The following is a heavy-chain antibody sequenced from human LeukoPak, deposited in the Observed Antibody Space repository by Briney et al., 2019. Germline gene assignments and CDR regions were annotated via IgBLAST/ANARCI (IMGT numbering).Heavy chain of an antibody. CDR1: GFTFSSHA. D-gene: IGHD3-22*01. J-gene: IGHJ6*03. CDR2: TRNKANSYTT. Sequence: TGGSLRLSCVASGFTFSSHAMNWVRQAPGKGLEWVGRTRNKANSYTTEYAASVKGRFTISRDDSKNSLYLQMNSLKTEDTAVYYCARGPGGYYYDSSGYSFYYYYYMDVWGKGTTVTVSS. V-gene: IGHV3-72*01. CDR3: ARGPGGYYYDSSGYSFYYYYYMDV.